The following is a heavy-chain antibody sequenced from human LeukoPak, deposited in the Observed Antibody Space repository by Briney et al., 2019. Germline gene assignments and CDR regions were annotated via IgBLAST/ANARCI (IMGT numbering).Heavy chain of an antibody. V-gene: IGHV3-48*01. Sequence: PGGSLRLSCAASGLTFSSYSMNWVRQAPGKGLEWVSYISSSSSTIYYADSVKGRFTISRDNAKNSLYLQMNSLRAEDTAVYYCARVLVVAARGYYYMDVWGKGTTVTVSS. D-gene: IGHD2-15*01. CDR3: ARVLVVAARGYYYMDV. J-gene: IGHJ6*03. CDR2: ISSSSSTI. CDR1: GLTFSSYS.